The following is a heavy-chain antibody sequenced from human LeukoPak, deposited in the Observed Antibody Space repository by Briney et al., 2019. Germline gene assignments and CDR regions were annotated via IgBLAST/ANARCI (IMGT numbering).Heavy chain of an antibody. J-gene: IGHJ6*03. CDR3: ARKAMVPGLYYYYYYYMDV. CDR1: GFTFSDHY. Sequence: GGSLRLSCAASGFTFSDHYMDWVRQAPGKGLEWVANIKQDGSEKYYVDSVKGRFTISRDNAKNSLYLQMNSLRAEDTAVYYCARKAMVPGLYYYYYYYMDVWGEGTTVTVSS. CDR2: IKQDGSEK. D-gene: IGHD5-18*01. V-gene: IGHV3-7*01.